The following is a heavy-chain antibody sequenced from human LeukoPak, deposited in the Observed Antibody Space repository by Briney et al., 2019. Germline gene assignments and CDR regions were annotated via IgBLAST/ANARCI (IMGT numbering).Heavy chain of an antibody. CDR2: IYTSGST. D-gene: IGHD4-23*01. V-gene: IGHV4-61*02. J-gene: IGHJ4*02. Sequence: NPSETLSLTCTVSGGSISSGSYYWSWIRQPAGKGLEWIGRIYTSGSTNYNPSLKSRVTISGDTSKNQFSLKLSSVTAADTAVYYCAREPRTLSGNSGFDYWGQGTLVTVSS. CDR3: AREPRTLSGNSGFDY. CDR1: GGSISSGSYY.